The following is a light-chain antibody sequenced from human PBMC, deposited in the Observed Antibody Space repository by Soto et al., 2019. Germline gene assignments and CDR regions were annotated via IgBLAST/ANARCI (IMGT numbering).Light chain of an antibody. CDR3: AQGLAVPFT. V-gene: IGKV2-28*01. CDR1: RSILGSSGYNY. J-gene: IGKJ4*02. Sequence: EIVLTQSPLSLPVTPGEPASISCRSSRSILGSSGYNYLNWYLQKPGQSQQLLIYLGSSRASGVPDRLSGNGSGTDITLTVSREEAAEVGVYFCAQGLAVPFTFGGGTKVGI. CDR2: LGS.